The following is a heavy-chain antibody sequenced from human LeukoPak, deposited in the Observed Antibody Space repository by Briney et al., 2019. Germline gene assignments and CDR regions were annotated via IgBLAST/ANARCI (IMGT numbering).Heavy chain of an antibody. D-gene: IGHD6-13*01. CDR3: ARDLRLAAAGDYFDY. V-gene: IGHV1-69*13. Sequence: GASVKVSCKASGGTFSSYAISWVRQAPGQGLEWMGGIIPIFGTANYAQKFQGRVTITADESTSTAYMELSSLRSEDTAVYYCARDLRLAAAGDYFDYWGQGTLVTVSS. CDR2: IIPIFGTA. J-gene: IGHJ4*02. CDR1: GGTFSSYA.